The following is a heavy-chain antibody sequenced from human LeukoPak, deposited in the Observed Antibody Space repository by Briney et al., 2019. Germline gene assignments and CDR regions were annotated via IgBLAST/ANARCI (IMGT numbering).Heavy chain of an antibody. Sequence: GGSLRLSCAASGLTFSSYAMSWVRQAPGKGLEWVSAISGSGGSTYYADSVKGRFTISRDNSKNTLYLQMNSLRAEDTAVYYCAKDLVRFGELSGWGQGTLVTVSS. J-gene: IGHJ4*02. CDR3: AKDLVRFGELSG. CDR2: ISGSGGST. D-gene: IGHD3-10*01. V-gene: IGHV3-23*01. CDR1: GLTFSSYA.